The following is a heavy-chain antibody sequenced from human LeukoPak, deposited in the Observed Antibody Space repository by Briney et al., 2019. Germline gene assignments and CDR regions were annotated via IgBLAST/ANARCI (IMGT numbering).Heavy chain of an antibody. D-gene: IGHD5-18*01. V-gene: IGHV4-34*01. Sequence: SETLSLTCAVYGGSFSGYYWSWIRQPPGKGLEWIGEINHSGSTNYNPSLKSRVTISVDTSKNQSSLKLSSVTAADTAVYYGARGGYSYGYSLYYYGMDVWGQGTTVTVSS. CDR3: ARGGYSYGYSLYYYGMDV. CDR1: GGSFSGYY. J-gene: IGHJ6*02. CDR2: INHSGST.